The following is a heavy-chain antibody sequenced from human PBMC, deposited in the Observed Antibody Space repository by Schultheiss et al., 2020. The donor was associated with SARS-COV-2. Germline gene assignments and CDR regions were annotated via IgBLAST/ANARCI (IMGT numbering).Heavy chain of an antibody. V-gene: IGHV3-33*01. CDR2: IWYDGTYK. D-gene: IGHD5-18*01. CDR1: GFTLNNYG. J-gene: IGHJ4*02. Sequence: GGSLRLSCTASGFTLNNYGMHWVRQAPGKGLEWVAIIWYDGTYKYYADSVKGRFTISRDNSKNTLYLEMNSLRVEDTAVYYCARDLSDGYNYGLFGYWGQGTLVTVSS. CDR3: ARDLSDGYNYGLFGY.